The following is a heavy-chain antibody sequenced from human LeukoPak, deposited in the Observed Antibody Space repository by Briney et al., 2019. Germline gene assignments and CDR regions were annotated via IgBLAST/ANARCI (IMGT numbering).Heavy chain of an antibody. Sequence: GGSLRLSCAASGFTFSSYGMHWVRQAPGKGLEWVAFIRYDGSNKYYADSVKGRFTISRDNPKNTLYLQMNSLRAEDTAVYYCAKDRKGGWYYFDYWGQGTLVTVSS. CDR1: GFTFSSYG. J-gene: IGHJ4*02. V-gene: IGHV3-30*02. D-gene: IGHD6-19*01. CDR3: AKDRKGGWYYFDY. CDR2: IRYDGSNK.